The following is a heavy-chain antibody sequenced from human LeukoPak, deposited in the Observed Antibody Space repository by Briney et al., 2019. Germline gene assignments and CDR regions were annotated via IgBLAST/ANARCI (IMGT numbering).Heavy chain of an antibody. Sequence: GGSLRLSCAASGFTFSSYEMNWVRQAPGKGLEWVSYISSSGSTIYYADSVKGRFTISRDNAKNSLYLQMNSLRAEDTAVYYCASDISSGYYGWGQGTLVTVSS. CDR2: ISSSGSTI. D-gene: IGHD3-22*01. J-gene: IGHJ4*02. CDR1: GFTFSSYE. CDR3: ASDISSGYYG. V-gene: IGHV3-48*03.